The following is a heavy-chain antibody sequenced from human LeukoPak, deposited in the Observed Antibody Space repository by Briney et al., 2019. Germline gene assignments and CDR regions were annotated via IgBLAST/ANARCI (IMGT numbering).Heavy chain of an antibody. V-gene: IGHV3-7*01. D-gene: IGHD6-13*01. CDR2: IKQDGGEK. CDR3: ARDTRSSWTDAYYFDY. Sequence: PGGSLRLSCAASGFTFSSYWMSWVRQAPGKGLEWVANIKQDGGEKYYVDSVKGRFTISRDNAKNSLYLQMNSLRAEDTAVYYCARDTRSSWTDAYYFDYWGQGTLVTVSS. J-gene: IGHJ4*02. CDR1: GFTFSSYW.